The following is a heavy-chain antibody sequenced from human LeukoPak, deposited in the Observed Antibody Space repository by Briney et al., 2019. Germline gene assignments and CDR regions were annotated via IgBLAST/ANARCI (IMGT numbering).Heavy chain of an antibody. V-gene: IGHV3-30*18. Sequence: GVSLRLSCAASGCPFSDYGMHGARQAPGKGLEWVAVIVYDGRNKYYADSVKGRFPISRDNSKNTLDLQMDSLRAEDTAVYYCAKDGLPDYGMDVWGQGTTVTVSS. D-gene: IGHD3-16*01. J-gene: IGHJ6*02. CDR2: IVYDGRNK. CDR3: AKDGLPDYGMDV. CDR1: GCPFSDYG.